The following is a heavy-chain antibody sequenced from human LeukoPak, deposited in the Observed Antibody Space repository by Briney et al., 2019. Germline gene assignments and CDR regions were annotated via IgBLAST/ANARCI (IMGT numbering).Heavy chain of an antibody. CDR1: GGTFSSYA. Sequence: ASVKVSCKASGGTFSSYAISWVRQAPGQGLEWTGGIIPIFGTANYAQKFQGGVTITADESTSTAYMELSSLRSEDTAVYYCAREGCSGGSCYSLPYYYYGMDVWGQGTTVTVS. CDR2: IIPIFGTA. CDR3: AREGCSGGSCYSLPYYYYGMDV. V-gene: IGHV1-69*13. J-gene: IGHJ6*02. D-gene: IGHD2-15*01.